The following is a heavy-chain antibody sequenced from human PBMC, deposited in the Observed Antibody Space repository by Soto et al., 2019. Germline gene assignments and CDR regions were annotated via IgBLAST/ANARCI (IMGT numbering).Heavy chain of an antibody. CDR2: IIPIFGTA. J-gene: IGHJ5*02. Sequence: SVKVSCKASGGTFSSYAISWVRQAPGQGLEWMGGIIPIFGTANYAQKFQGRVTITADESTSTAYMELSSLRSEDTAVYYCARDSTPRGFTSDYDFWSGYSPFDPWG. CDR3: ARDSTPRGFTSDYDFWSGYSPFDP. V-gene: IGHV1-69*13. D-gene: IGHD3-3*01. CDR1: GGTFSSYA.